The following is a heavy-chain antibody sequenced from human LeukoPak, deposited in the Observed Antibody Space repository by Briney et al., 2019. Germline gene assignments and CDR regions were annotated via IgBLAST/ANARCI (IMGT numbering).Heavy chain of an antibody. D-gene: IGHD5-12*01. CDR3: AKDISESRGYNYGGFDY. CDR2: ISWNSDTM. V-gene: IGHV3-9*01. CDR1: GFTFYDFS. J-gene: IGHJ4*02. Sequence: GGSLRLSCTGSGFTFYDFSIHCVRQAPGKGLGWVSGISWNSDTMDYADSVKGRFTISRDNAKNSLYLQMNSLRAEDTAFYYCAKDISESRGYNYGGFDYWGQGTLVTVSS.